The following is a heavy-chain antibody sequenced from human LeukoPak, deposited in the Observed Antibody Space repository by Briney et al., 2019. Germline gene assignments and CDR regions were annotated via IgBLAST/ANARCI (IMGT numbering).Heavy chain of an antibody. CDR1: GFTFSNYW. D-gene: IGHD4-17*01. CDR2: IKQDGSEK. Sequence: PGGSLRLSCAASGFTFSNYWMSWVRQAPGKGLEWVANIKQDGSEKYYVDSVKGRFTISRDNAKNSLYLQMNSLRAEDTAVYYCAKVRTVSVTTLLGTFDYWGQGTLVSVSS. V-gene: IGHV3-7*03. CDR3: AKVRTVSVTTLLGTFDY. J-gene: IGHJ4*02.